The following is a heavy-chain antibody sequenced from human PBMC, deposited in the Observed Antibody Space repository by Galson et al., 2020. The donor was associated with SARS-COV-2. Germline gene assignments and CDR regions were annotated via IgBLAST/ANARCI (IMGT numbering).Heavy chain of an antibody. V-gene: IGHV4-31*03. CDR1: GGSISSGGYY. CDR2: IYYSGST. D-gene: IGHD1-26*01. CDR3: ARALVGALDY. J-gene: IGHJ4*02. Sequence: SETLSLTCTVSGGSISSGGYYWSWIRQHPGKGLEWIGYIYYSGSTYYNPSLKSRVTISVDTSKNQFSLKLSSVTAADTAVCYCARALVGALDYWGQGTLVTVSS.